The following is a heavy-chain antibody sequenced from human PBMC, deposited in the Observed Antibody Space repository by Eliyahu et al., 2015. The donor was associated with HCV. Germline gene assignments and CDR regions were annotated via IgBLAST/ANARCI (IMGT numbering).Heavy chain of an antibody. V-gene: IGHV3-33*08. CDR1: GFAXSTYS. J-gene: IGHJ4*02. D-gene: IGHD4-11*01. CDR3: AREHYLGSRYSPAH. CDR2: IWPDSSKK. Sequence: VQLLESGGGLVEPGGSLXLXXAASGFAXSTYSINWVRQAPGGGLEWVAVIWPDSSKKHYADSVNGRFTISRDNAQSTLYLQMDSLRVEDTAIYYCAREHYLGSRYSPAHWGQGTLVTVSS.